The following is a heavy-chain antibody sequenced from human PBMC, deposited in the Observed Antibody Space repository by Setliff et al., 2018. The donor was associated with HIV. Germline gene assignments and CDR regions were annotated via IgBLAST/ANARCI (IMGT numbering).Heavy chain of an antibody. CDR3: ARDLTSNSNCFEP. J-gene: IGHJ5*02. CDR2: IHYNGRT. D-gene: IGHD4-4*01. Sequence: PSETLSLTCTVYGGSFSGYYWGWIRQPPGKGLEWIAIIHYNGRTYYDPSLKSRVTISLDTSKNQFSLKLTSVTAADTAIYYCARDLTSNSNCFEPWGQGTQVTVSS. V-gene: IGHV4-34*01. CDR1: GGSFSGYY.